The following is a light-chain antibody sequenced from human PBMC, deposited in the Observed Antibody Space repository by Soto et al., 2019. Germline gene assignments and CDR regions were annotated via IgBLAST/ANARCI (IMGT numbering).Light chain of an antibody. CDR2: EVS. CDR1: SSDVGGYNY. V-gene: IGLV2-14*01. J-gene: IGLJ1*01. CDR3: SSSTSSSYV. Sequence: QSVLTQPASVSGSPGQSITISCTGTSSDVGGYNYVSWYQQPPGKAPKLMIYEVSNRPSGVSNRFSGSKSGNTASLTISGLQAEDEADYYCSSSTSSSYVFGTGTKVTVL.